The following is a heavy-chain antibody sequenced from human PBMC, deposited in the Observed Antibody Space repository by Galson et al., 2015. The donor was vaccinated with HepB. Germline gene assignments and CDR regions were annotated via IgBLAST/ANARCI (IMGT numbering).Heavy chain of an antibody. CDR1: GFIFSTYA. CDR2: ISFDGSNN. J-gene: IGHJ3*01. CDR3: TIQAGNSDALDF. V-gene: IGHV3-30*04. D-gene: IGHD4-23*01. Sequence: SLRLSCAASGFIFSTYAMHWVRQAPGKGLEWVAVISFDGSNNHYADSVKGRFTISRDNSKNTLYLQMSSLKIEDTAVYYCTIQAGNSDALDFWGQGTLVAVSS.